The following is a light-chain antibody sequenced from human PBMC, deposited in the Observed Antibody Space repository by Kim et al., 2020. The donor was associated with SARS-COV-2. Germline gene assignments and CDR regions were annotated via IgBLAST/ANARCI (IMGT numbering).Light chain of an antibody. J-gene: IGLJ1*01. Sequence: SSELTQDPAVSVALGQTVRITCQGDSLRSYYTSWYQQKPGQAPVLVLYDKKNRPSGIPDRFSGSNSGNTASLTITGAQAEDEADYYCNSRDSSGNHYVFGTETKVTVL. CDR3: NSRDSSGNHYV. CDR2: DKK. V-gene: IGLV3-19*01. CDR1: SLRSYY.